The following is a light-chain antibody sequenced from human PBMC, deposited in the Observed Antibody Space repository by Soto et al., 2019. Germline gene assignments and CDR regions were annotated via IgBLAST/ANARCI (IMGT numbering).Light chain of an antibody. CDR2: KAS. Sequence: DIQMTQFPSTLSASVGERSTITCKASQSISVWLAWYQQKAGKAPNLLIYKASRLESGVPSRFSGSGSETEFTLTISGLQPGDSATYYCQQYNSYSPTFGQGTKVDIK. CDR1: QSISVW. V-gene: IGKV1-5*03. CDR3: QQYNSYSPT. J-gene: IGKJ1*01.